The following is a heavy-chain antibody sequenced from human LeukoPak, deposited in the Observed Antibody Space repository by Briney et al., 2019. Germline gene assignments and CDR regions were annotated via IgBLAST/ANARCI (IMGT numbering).Heavy chain of an antibody. D-gene: IGHD6-19*01. V-gene: IGHV3-30*18. CDR1: GFTFSSYG. Sequence: GGSLRLSCAASGFTFSSYGMHWVRQAPDKGLEWVAVISYDGSKKYYADSVKGRFTISRDNSKNTLYLQMNSLRAEDTAVYYCAKDGWDYWGQGALVTVSS. J-gene: IGHJ4*02. CDR3: AKDGWDY. CDR2: ISYDGSKK.